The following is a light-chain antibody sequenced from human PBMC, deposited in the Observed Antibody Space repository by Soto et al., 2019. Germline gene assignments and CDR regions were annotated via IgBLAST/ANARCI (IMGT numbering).Light chain of an antibody. J-gene: IGLJ2*01. V-gene: IGLV2-14*01. CDR2: EVT. CDR3: SSYTGSDTLI. CDR1: SSDVGGYNF. Sequence: QAVVTQPASVSGSPGQSITISCTGTSSDVGGYNFVSWYQQQPGKAPKLMVYEVTNRPSGVSYRFSGSKSGNTASLTISGLQAEDEADYFCSSYTGSDTLIFGGGTQLTVL.